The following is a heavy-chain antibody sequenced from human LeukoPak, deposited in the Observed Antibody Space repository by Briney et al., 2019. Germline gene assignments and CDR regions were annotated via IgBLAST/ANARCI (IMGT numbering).Heavy chain of an antibody. CDR3: AIKGAAAGTRGLYNWFDP. D-gene: IGHD6-13*01. CDR2: INHSGST. J-gene: IGHJ5*02. V-gene: IGHV4-34*01. Sequence: SETLSLTCAVYGGSFSGYYWSWIRQPPGKGLEWIGEINHSGSTNYNPSLKSRVTISVDTSKNQFSLKLSSVTAADTAVYYCAIKGAAAGTRGLYNWFDPWGQGTLVTVSS. CDR1: GGSFSGYY.